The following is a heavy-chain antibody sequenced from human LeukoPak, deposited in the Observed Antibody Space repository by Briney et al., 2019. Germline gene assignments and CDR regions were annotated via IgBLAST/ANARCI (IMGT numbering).Heavy chain of an antibody. Sequence: GGSLRLSCAASGFTFSSYAMSWVRQAPGKGLEWVSAISGSGGSTYYADSVKGRFTISKDKSNNTLYLQINSLRAEDTAVYYCAKSGGNVQVTPLDYWGQGTLVTVSS. V-gene: IGHV3-23*01. CDR2: ISGSGGST. CDR1: GFTFSSYA. D-gene: IGHD4-23*01. J-gene: IGHJ4*02. CDR3: AKSGGNVQVTPLDY.